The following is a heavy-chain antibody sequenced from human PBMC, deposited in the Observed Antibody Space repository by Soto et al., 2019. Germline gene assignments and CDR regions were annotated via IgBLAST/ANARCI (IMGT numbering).Heavy chain of an antibody. CDR2: ISAYNGNT. Sequence: ASVKVSCKASGYTFTSYGISWVRQAPGQGLEWMGWISAYNGNTNYAQKLQGRVTMTTDTSTSTAYMELRSLRSDGTAVYYCARDRPPVAVAGMSTAFDIWGQGTMVTVSS. D-gene: IGHD6-19*01. CDR1: GYTFTSYG. CDR3: ARDRPPVAVAGMSTAFDI. V-gene: IGHV1-18*01. J-gene: IGHJ3*02.